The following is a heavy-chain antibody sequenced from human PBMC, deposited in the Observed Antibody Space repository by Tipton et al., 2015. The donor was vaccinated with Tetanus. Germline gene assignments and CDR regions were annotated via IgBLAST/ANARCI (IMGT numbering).Heavy chain of an antibody. CDR2: IYYSGST. CDR3: ARQITAADAFDT. CDR1: GGSISSYY. Sequence: TLSLTCTVSGGSISSYYWSWIRQPPGKGLEWIGYIYYSGSTNYNPSLKSRVTTSVDTSKNQFSLKLSSVTAADTAVYYCARQITAADAFDTWGQGTMVTVSS. J-gene: IGHJ3*02. V-gene: IGHV4-59*08. D-gene: IGHD3-16*01.